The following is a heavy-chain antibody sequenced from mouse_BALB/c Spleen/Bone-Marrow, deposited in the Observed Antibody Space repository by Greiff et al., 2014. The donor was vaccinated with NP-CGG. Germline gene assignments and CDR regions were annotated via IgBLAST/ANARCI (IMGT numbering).Heavy chain of an antibody. Sequence: QVQLKQSGAELARPGASVKMSCKASGYTFTSFTIHWVKQRPGQGLEWIGYINPSSGYTNYNQNFKDKATLTADKSASTAYMQLTSLTSEDPAVYYCARRDYGPFYALDYWGQGTSVTVSS. J-gene: IGHJ4*01. V-gene: IGHV1-4*01. CDR3: ARRDYGPFYALDY. CDR1: GYTFTSFT. D-gene: IGHD1-2*01. CDR2: INPSSGYT.